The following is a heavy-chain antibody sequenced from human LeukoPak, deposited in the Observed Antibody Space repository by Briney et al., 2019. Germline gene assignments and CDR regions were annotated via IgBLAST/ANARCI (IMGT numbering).Heavy chain of an antibody. Sequence: GGSLRLSCAASGFTFSSYAMHWVRQAPGKGLEWVTVTSYDGSTKYYADSVKGRFTISRDNSKNTLYLQMNSLRAEDTAVYYCATIDDYDSSGYYYGWYFDYWGQGTLVTVSS. J-gene: IGHJ4*02. V-gene: IGHV3-30-3*01. D-gene: IGHD3-22*01. CDR1: GFTFSSYA. CDR2: TSYDGSTK. CDR3: ATIDDYDSSGYYYGWYFDY.